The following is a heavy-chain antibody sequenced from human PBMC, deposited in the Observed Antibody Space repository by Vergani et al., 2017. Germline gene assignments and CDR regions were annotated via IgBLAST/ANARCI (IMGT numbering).Heavy chain of an antibody. CDR1: GFTFSSYS. J-gene: IGHJ6*02. V-gene: IGHV3-48*01. Sequence: EVQLLESGGGLVQPGGSLRLSCAASGFTFSSYSMNWVRQAPGKGLEWVSYISSSSSTIYYADSVKGRFTISRDNAKNSLYLQMNSLRAEDTAVYYCARDCTSGGCPDNYGMDVWGQGATVTVSS. CDR2: ISSSSSTI. CDR3: ARDCTSGGCPDNYGMDV. D-gene: IGHD2-8*01.